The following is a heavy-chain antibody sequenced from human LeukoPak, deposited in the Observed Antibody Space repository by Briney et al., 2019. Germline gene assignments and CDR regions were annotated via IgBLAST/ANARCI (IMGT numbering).Heavy chain of an antibody. V-gene: IGHV4-61*02. Sequence: SQTLSLTCTVSRGSLSSGNYYWSWIRQPAGKGLEWIGRFHTRGSTNYNPSLKSRVIISVATSKNQLSLKLNSVTAADTAVYYCARVDGSCSGGSCPSGNWFDPWGQGTLVTVSS. CDR1: RGSLSSGNYY. J-gene: IGHJ5*02. CDR2: FHTRGST. CDR3: ARVDGSCSGGSCPSGNWFDP. D-gene: IGHD2-15*01.